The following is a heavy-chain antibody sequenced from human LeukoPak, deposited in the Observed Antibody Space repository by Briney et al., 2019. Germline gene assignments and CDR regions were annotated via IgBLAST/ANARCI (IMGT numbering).Heavy chain of an antibody. J-gene: IGHJ6*03. CDR2: ISGSGGST. V-gene: IGHV3-23*01. D-gene: IGHD2-15*01. CDR1: GFTFSSYA. Sequence: GGSLRLSCAASGFTFSSYAMSWVRQAPGKGLEWVSAISGSGGSTYYADSVKGRFTISRDNSKNTLYLQMNSLRAEDTAVYYCAKGVAVVANPGRDKNYYYYMDVWGKGTTVTISS. CDR3: AKGVAVVANPGRDKNYYYYMDV.